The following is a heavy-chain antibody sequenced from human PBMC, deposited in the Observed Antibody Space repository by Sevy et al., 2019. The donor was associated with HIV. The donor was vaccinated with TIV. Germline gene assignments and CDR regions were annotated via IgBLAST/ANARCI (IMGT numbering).Heavy chain of an antibody. V-gene: IGHV1-18*01. CDR2: ISAYNGNT. CDR3: ARDWAPGYYYDAIGVKRDYYFDY. D-gene: IGHD3-22*01. Sequence: ASVKVSCKASGYTFTTYGITWVRQAPGQGLEWMGWISAYNGNTNYTQKIQGRVTMTTDTSTSTAYMELRSLRSDDTAVYYCARDWAPGYYYDAIGVKRDYYFDYWGQGTLVTVSS. J-gene: IGHJ4*02. CDR1: GYTFTTYG.